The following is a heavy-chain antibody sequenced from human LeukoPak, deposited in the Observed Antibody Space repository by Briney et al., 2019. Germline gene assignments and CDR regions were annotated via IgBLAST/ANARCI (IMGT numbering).Heavy chain of an antibody. Sequence: PGGSLRLSCAASGFTFSAYGMHWVRQAPGKGLEWVAVIWYDGSNKYYADSVKGRFTISRDNAKNSLYLQMNSLRAEDTAVYYCARDSLRFKRGNFDYWGQGTLVTVSS. CDR2: IWYDGSNK. J-gene: IGHJ4*02. CDR3: ARDSLRFKRGNFDY. CDR1: GFTFSAYG. D-gene: IGHD3-16*01. V-gene: IGHV3-33*01.